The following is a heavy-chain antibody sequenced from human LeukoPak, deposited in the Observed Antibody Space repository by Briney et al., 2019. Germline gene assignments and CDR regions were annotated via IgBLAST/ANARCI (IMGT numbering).Heavy chain of an antibody. J-gene: IGHJ6*03. CDR3: ARVYGSYGLQYGYSSSWYSTENYYYYYMDV. CDR2: IYHSGST. CDR1: GYSISSGYY. D-gene: IGHD6-13*01. Sequence: SETLSLTCAVSGYSISSGYYWGWIRQPPGKGLEWIGSIYHSGSTYYNPSLKSRVTISVDTSKNQFSLKLSSVTAADTAVYYCARVYGSYGLQYGYSSSWYSTENYYYYYMDVWGKGATVTVSS. V-gene: IGHV4-38-2*01.